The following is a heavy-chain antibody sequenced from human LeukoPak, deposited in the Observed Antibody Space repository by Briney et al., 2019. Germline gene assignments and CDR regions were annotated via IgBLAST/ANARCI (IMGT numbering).Heavy chain of an antibody. D-gene: IGHD4-17*01. Sequence: GRSLRLSCAASGFTFSSYGMHWVRQAPGKGLEWVAVISYDGSNKYYADSVKGRFTISRDNSKNTLYLQMNSLRAEDTAVYYCAKDLPVTIDGNWFDPWGQGTLVTVSS. CDR2: ISYDGSNK. CDR1: GFTFSSYG. CDR3: AKDLPVTIDGNWFDP. V-gene: IGHV3-30*18. J-gene: IGHJ5*02.